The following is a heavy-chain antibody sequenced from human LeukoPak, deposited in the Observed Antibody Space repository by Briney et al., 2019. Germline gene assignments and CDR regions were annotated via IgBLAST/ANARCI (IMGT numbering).Heavy chain of an antibody. CDR1: GYTFTSYY. J-gene: IGHJ4*02. CDR3: ARWREPPVGKYYFDY. CDR2: INPSGGST. Sequence: GSVKVSCKASGYTFTSYYMHWVRQAPAQGPEWMGIINPSGGSTSYAQKFQGRVTMTRDTSTSTVYMELSSLRSEDTAVYSCARWREPPVGKYYFDYWGKGTLVTVSS. V-gene: IGHV1-46*01. D-gene: IGHD1-26*01.